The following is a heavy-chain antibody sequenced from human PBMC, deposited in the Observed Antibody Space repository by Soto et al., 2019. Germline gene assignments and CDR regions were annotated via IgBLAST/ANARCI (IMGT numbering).Heavy chain of an antibody. CDR2: ITIRSSYI. CDR3: ARDDVWLVLDY. D-gene: IGHD6-19*01. J-gene: IGHJ4*02. Sequence: EVQLVESGGGLVKPGGSLRLSCAASGFAFSSYSMNWVRQAPGKGLEWVAFITIRSSYIYYADSVMGRFTISIDNAQKSLYRQMDGLISESTAVYFWARDDVWLVLDYWGQGTLVTLSS. CDR1: GFAFSSYS. V-gene: IGHV3-21*01.